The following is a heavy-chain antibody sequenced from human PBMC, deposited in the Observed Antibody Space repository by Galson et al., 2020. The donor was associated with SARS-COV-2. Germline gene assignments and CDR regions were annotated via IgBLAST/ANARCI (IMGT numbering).Heavy chain of an antibody. CDR1: GYSVTSYW. Sequence: HGESLKFSCKDSGYSVTSYWIGWVRQMPGKGLECMGIIYPADSDTRYSPSFQGQVTISVDESSRTAYLQWSSLRASDTAMYYCARLDTTIDPGLGAFDIWGQGTMFTVSS. CDR3: ARLDTTIDPGLGAFDI. V-gene: IGHV5-51*01. CDR2: IYPADSDT. J-gene: IGHJ3*02. D-gene: IGHD3-22*01.